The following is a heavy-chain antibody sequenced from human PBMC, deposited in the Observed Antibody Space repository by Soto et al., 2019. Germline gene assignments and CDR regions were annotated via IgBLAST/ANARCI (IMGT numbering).Heavy chain of an antibody. Sequence: QITLKESGPTLVKPTQSLTLTCSLSGFSLTTTGVGVGWIRQPPGKALEWLALIYWDDNKRYSPSLKSRLTITKDTSKNQVVLTMPNMDPVDTATFYCARRPLTADYYYGTRYPSHWYFDLWGRGTLATVSS. V-gene: IGHV2-5*02. CDR3: ARRPLTADYYYGTRYPSHWYFDL. CDR2: IYWDDNK. D-gene: IGHD3-22*01. J-gene: IGHJ2*01. CDR1: GFSLTTTGVG.